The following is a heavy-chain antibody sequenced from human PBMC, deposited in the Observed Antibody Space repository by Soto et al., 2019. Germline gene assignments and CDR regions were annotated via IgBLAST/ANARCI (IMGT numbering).Heavy chain of an antibody. CDR2: ISSNGGST. D-gene: IGHD2-21*01. CDR1: GFTFSSYA. V-gene: IGHV3-64D*06. CDR3: VKPQLPGVNWFDP. Sequence: GGSLRLSCSASGFTFSSYAMHWVRKAQGKGLEYVSAISSNGGSTYYADSVKGRFTISRDNSKNTLYLQMSSLRAEDTAVYYCVKPQLPGVNWFDPWGQGTLVTVSS. J-gene: IGHJ5*02.